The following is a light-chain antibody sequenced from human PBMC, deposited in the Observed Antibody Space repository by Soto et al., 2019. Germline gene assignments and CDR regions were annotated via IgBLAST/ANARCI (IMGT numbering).Light chain of an antibody. CDR3: QQYKNWPLWT. Sequence: DVQMTQSPSFLSAPVGDRVTITCRASQNIYTYVSWCQHKPGRPHKLLIYAASSFEIGLPSRFSGRACGTEFTLTISSLQSEDFAVYYCQQYKNWPLWTFGQGTKVDIK. CDR2: AAS. J-gene: IGKJ1*01. V-gene: IGKV1-39*02. CDR1: QNIYTY.